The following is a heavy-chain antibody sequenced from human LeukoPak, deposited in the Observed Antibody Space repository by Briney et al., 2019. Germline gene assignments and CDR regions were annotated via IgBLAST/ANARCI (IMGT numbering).Heavy chain of an antibody. CDR3: ARSPVLLWFGGFPIHYMDV. CDR2: IYTSGST. V-gene: IGHV4-61*02. CDR1: GGSISSGSYY. J-gene: IGHJ6*03. Sequence: SETLSLTCTVSGGSISSGSYYWSWIRQPAGKGLEWIGRIYTSGSTNYNPSLKSRVTISVDTSKNQFSLKLSSVTAADTAVYYCARSPVLLWFGGFPIHYMDVWGKGTTVTISS. D-gene: IGHD3-10*01.